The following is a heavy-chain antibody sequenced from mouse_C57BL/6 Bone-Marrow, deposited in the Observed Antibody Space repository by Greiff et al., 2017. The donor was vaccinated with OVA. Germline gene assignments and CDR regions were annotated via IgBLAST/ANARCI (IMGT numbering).Heavy chain of an antibody. CDR3: ARGGDEYYFDY. Sequence: QVQLQQPGAELVKPGASVKMSCKASGYTFTSYWITWVKQRPGQGLEWIGDIYPGSGSTNYNEKFKSKATLTVDKPSSTAYMQLSSLTSEDSAVYYCARGGDEYYFDYWGQGTTLTVSS. CDR1: GYTFTSYW. J-gene: IGHJ2*01. CDR2: IYPGSGST. V-gene: IGHV1-55*01.